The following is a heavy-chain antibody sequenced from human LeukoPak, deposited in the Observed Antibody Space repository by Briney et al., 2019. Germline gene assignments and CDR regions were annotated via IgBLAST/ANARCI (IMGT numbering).Heavy chain of an antibody. V-gene: IGHV4-39*01. D-gene: IGHD4-17*01. CDR3: ARQSFYGAEFDY. Sequence: SETLSLTCTVSGGSISSSSYYWGWIRQPPGKGLEWIGSIYYSGSTYYNPSLKSRVTISVDTSKNQFSLKPSSVTAADTAVYYCARQSFYGAEFDYWGQGTLVTVSS. J-gene: IGHJ4*02. CDR2: IYYSGST. CDR1: GGSISSSSYY.